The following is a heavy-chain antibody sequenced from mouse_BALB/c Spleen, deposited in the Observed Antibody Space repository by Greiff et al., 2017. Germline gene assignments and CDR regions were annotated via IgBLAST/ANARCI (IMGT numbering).Heavy chain of an antibody. CDR1: GYTFTSYN. CDR3: ASDGYYAMDY. D-gene: IGHD2-3*01. V-gene: IGHV1-12*01. J-gene: IGHJ4*01. Sequence: QVQLKQPGAELVKPGASVKMSCKASGYTFTSYNMHWVKQTPGQGLEWIGAIYPGNGDTSYNQKFKGKATLTADKSSSTAYMQLSSLTSEDSAVYYCASDGYYAMDYWGQGTSVTVSS. CDR2: IYPGNGDT.